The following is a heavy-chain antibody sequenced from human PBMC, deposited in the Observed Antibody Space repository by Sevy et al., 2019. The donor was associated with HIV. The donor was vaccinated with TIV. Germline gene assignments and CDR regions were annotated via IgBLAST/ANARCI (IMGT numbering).Heavy chain of an antibody. Sequence: GGSLRLSCAASGFTFSSYAMSWVRQAPGKGLEWVSAISGSGGSTYYADSVKGRFTISRDNSKNTLYLQMNSLRAEDTAVYYCAKVFEDYGDYGGYYYYGMDVWGQGTTVTVSS. V-gene: IGHV3-23*01. D-gene: IGHD4-17*01. CDR1: GFTFSSYA. J-gene: IGHJ6*02. CDR3: AKVFEDYGDYGGYYYYGMDV. CDR2: ISGSGGST.